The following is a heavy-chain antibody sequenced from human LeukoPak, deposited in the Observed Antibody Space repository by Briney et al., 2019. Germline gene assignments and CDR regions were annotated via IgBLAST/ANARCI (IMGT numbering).Heavy chain of an antibody. CDR1: GFTFGDYA. V-gene: IGHV3-53*01. J-gene: IGHJ4*02. D-gene: IGHD6-13*01. CDR2: IYSGGNT. Sequence: GGSLRLSCTASGFTFGDYAMSWVRQAPGKGLEWVALIYSGGNTHYADSVKGRFTISRDNSKNTLYLQMSSLRVEDTAVYYCTRDTPGIAASVSGGWGQGTLVTASS. CDR3: TRDTPGIAASVSGG.